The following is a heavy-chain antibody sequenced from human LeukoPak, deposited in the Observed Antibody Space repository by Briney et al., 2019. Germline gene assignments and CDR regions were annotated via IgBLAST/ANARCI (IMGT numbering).Heavy chain of an antibody. CDR1: GFTFSSYA. CDR2: VSSNGDST. CDR3: VKGVTGDYWYFDL. Sequence: TGGSLRLSCSAPGFTFSSYAMHWVRQAPGKGLEYVSVVSSNGDSTYYADSMKGRVTISRDNSKNTLYLQMSSLRAEDTAVYYCVKGVTGDYWYFDLWGRGTLVTVSS. V-gene: IGHV3-64D*09. J-gene: IGHJ2*01. D-gene: IGHD2-21*02.